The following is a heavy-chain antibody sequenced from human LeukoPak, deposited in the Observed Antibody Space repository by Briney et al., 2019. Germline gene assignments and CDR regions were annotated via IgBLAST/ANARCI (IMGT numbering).Heavy chain of an antibody. V-gene: IGHV3-23*01. CDR2: FSGSGGST. CDR3: ARAYSTSWLGAFGI. D-gene: IGHD6-13*01. J-gene: IGHJ3*02. Sequence: GGSLRLSCAASGFIFSNYAMSWVRQAPGKGLQWVSAFSGSGGSTYYADSVKGRFTISRDNSKNTLYLRMNSLRADGTALYYCARAYSTSWLGAFGIWGQGTMVTVSS. CDR1: GFIFSNYA.